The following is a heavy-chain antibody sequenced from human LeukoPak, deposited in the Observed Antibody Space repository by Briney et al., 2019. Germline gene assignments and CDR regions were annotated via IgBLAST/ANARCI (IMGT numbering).Heavy chain of an antibody. V-gene: IGHV3-11*06. CDR3: ARDCYGSGSYYNFDY. D-gene: IGHD3-10*01. CDR2: LSSSSSYT. Sequence: PGGSLRLSCAASGFTFSDYYMSWIRQAPGKGLEWVSYLSSSSSYTNYADSVKGRFTISRDNSKNTLYLQMNSLRAEDTAVYYCARDCYGSGSYYNFDYWGQGTLVTVSS. J-gene: IGHJ4*02. CDR1: GFTFSDYY.